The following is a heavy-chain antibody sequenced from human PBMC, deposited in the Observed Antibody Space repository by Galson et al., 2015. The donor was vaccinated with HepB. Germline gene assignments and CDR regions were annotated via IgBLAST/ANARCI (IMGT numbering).Heavy chain of an antibody. CDR2: VDPEDGET. D-gene: IGHD2-2*01. CDR1: GYTFTDYY. J-gene: IGHJ6*02. Sequence: VKVSCKVSGYTFTDYYMHWVQQAPGKGLEWMGLVDPEDGETIYAEKFQGRVTITADTSTDTAYMELSSLRSEDTAVYYCATDRSGIGGIVVVPAATNYYYGMDVWGQGTTVTVSS. V-gene: IGHV1-69-2*01. CDR3: ATDRSGIGGIVVVPAATNYYYGMDV.